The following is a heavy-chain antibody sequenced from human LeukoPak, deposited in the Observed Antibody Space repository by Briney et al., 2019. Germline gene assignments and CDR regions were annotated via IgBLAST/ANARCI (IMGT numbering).Heavy chain of an antibody. V-gene: IGHV3-30-3*01. CDR3: AKDLAVGATFLPEIYYYYGMDV. CDR1: GFTFSSYA. D-gene: IGHD1-26*01. CDR2: ISYDGSNK. Sequence: GGSLRLSCAASGFTFSSYAMSWVRQAPGKGLEWVAVISYDGSNKYYADSVKGRSTISRDNSKNTLYLQMNSLRAEDTAVYYCAKDLAVGATFLPEIYYYYGMDVWGQGTTVTVSS. J-gene: IGHJ6*02.